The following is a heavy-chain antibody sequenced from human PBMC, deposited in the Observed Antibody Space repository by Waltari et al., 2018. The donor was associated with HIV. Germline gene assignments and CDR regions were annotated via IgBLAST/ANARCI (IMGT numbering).Heavy chain of an antibody. CDR3: AKAFYEDTAYYYDF. V-gene: IGHV3-23*01. CDR1: GLPFVSSA. J-gene: IGHJ4*02. CDR2: IDGSGTKS. D-gene: IGHD3-22*01. Sequence: EVQLMESGGGLVQPGGSRTLSCAASGLPFVSSAITWVRQSPERGLEWVAAIDGSGTKSFYADSVKGRFTLSRDNSKNTVFLQMNSLRAADTAIYYCAKAFYEDTAYYYDFWGRGTRVTVSS.